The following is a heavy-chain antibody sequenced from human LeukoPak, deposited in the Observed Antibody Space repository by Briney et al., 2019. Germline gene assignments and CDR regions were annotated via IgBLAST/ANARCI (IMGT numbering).Heavy chain of an antibody. CDR3: ARMEQWLISFDY. V-gene: IGHV3-7*03. CDR1: GFTFSSYW. D-gene: IGHD6-19*01. J-gene: IGHJ4*02. Sequence: GGSLRLSCEASGFTFSSYWMSWVRQAPGKGLEWVANIKQDGSEKYYVDSVKGRFTISRDNAKNSLYLQMNSLRAEDTAVYYCARMEQWLISFDYWGQGTLVTVSS. CDR2: IKQDGSEK.